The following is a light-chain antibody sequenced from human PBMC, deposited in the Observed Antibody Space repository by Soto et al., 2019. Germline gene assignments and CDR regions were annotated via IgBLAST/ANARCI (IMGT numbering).Light chain of an antibody. CDR3: QQCAHSPRT. Sequence: EIVLTQSPGTLSLSPGERATLSCRASQTVTSNYVAWYQQKPGQAPRLIIDDASNRATGIPDRFSGSGSDTDFTLTISRLEPEDFAVYYCQQCAHSPRTFGQGTKVYI. CDR2: DAS. V-gene: IGKV3-20*01. CDR1: QTVTSNY. J-gene: IGKJ1*01.